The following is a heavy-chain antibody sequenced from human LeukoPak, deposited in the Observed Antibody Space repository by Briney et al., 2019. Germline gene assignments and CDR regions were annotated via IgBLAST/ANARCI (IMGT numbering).Heavy chain of an antibody. CDR2: INHSGST. CDR3: ARLIVVVPAASGDMDG. J-gene: IGHJ6*03. D-gene: IGHD2-2*01. V-gene: IGHV4-34*01. Sequence: SETLSLTCAVYGGSFSGYYWSWIRQPPGKGLEWIGEINHSGSTNYNPSLKSRVTISVDTSKNQFSLKLSSVTAADTAVYYCARLIVVVPAASGDMDGWGKGTTVTVSS. CDR1: GGSFSGYY.